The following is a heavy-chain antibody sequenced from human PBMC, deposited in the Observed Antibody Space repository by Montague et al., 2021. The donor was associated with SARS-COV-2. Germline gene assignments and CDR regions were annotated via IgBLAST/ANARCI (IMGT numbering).Heavy chain of an antibody. CDR1: GGSINSGSYY. D-gene: IGHD3-9*01. CDR3: ARDTRPNFAYYDILAGDYYYYGIDV. V-gene: IGHV4-61*02. J-gene: IGHJ6*02. Sequence: TLSLTCTVSGGSINSGSYYWGWIRQAAGKRLEWIGRISTSGNTKYNTSLKSRVTISVDTSQNQFSLKMYSVTAADTAVYYCARDTRPNFAYYDILAGDYYYYGIDVWGQGTTVTASS. CDR2: ISTSGNT.